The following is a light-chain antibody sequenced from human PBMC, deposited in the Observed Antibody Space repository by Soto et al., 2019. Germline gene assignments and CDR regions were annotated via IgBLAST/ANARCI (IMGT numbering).Light chain of an antibody. CDR3: QQSYNTPIT. CDR2: AAS. CDR1: QTISNY. V-gene: IGKV1-39*01. J-gene: IGKJ5*01. Sequence: DIQMTQSPSSLYASLGDLVTFTCRASQTISNYLNWYQQKSGRAPELLVYAASNLQSGVPSRFTGSGSGTHFTLTISGLEPADFATYFCQQSYNTPITFGQGTRLEIK.